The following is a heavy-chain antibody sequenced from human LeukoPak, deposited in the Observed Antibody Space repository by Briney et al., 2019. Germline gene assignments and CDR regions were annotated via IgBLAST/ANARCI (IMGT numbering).Heavy chain of an antibody. CDR1: EYSFTNYW. CDR2: IYPGDSDT. CDR3: ATYAGSYSKYFQH. D-gene: IGHD3-10*01. V-gene: IGHV5-51*01. Sequence: GVSLKISCKGSEYSFTNYWIGWVRQMPGKGLEWMGIIYPGDSDTRYSPSFQGQVTISADKSISTAYLQWSSLKASDTAMYFCATYAGSYSKYFQHWGQGTLVTVSS. J-gene: IGHJ1*01.